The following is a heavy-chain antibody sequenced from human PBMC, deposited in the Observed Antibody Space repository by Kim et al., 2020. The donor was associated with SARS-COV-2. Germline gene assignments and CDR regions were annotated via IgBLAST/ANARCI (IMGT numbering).Heavy chain of an antibody. Sequence: GGSLRLSGAASGFTVSTNYMSWVRQAPGKGLEWVSVIYNGGSTYYVDSVKGRFTISRDNSKNTVYLQMNSLRAEDTAVYYCAKQLNGLGHYWGQGTLVTV. J-gene: IGHJ4*02. CDR3: AKQLNGLGHY. CDR1: GFTVSTNY. V-gene: IGHV3-66*01. CDR2: IYNGGST. D-gene: IGHD6-13*01.